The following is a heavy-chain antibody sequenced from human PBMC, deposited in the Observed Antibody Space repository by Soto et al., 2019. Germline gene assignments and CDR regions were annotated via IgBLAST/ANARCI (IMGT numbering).Heavy chain of an antibody. J-gene: IGHJ4*02. CDR1: GFTFSSYG. Sequence: QVQLVESGGGVVQPGRSLRLSCAASGFTFSSYGMHWVRQAPGKGLEWVAVIWYDGSNKYYADSVKGRFTISRDNSKNTLYLQMNSLRAEDTAVYYCARDGGEYGDYPGVKGGFFDYWGQGTLVTVSS. CDR3: ARDGGEYGDYPGVKGGFFDY. V-gene: IGHV3-33*01. D-gene: IGHD4-17*01. CDR2: IWYDGSNK.